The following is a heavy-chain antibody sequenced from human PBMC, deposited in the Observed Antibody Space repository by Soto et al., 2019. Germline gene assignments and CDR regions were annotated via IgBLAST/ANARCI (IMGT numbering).Heavy chain of an antibody. V-gene: IGHV4-34*01. CDR3: ARVPSPFDYYYAMDV. CDR1: DGSFTGFH. D-gene: IGHD3-16*01. CDR2: IKHSGST. Sequence: PSETLSLTCAVYDGSFTGFHWTWIRRPPGKGLEWIGEIKHSGSTNYNPSLTRRVTISVDTSKNQFSLKLNSLTDADTAAYFCARVPSPFDYYYAMDVWGQGTTVTVSS. J-gene: IGHJ6*02.